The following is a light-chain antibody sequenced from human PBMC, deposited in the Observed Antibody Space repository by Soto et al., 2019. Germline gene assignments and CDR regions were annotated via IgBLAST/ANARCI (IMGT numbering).Light chain of an antibody. CDR1: QSVSSN. Sequence: IVLTQSPATLSVSPGDTATLSCRANQSVSSNLAWYQQKPGQAPRLLIYGASTRATAIPARFSGSGSGTEVTLNITSLQSEDIAVYYCQQYDTWLVWTFGQGTKVEI. CDR2: GAS. J-gene: IGKJ1*01. V-gene: IGKV3-15*01. CDR3: QQYDTWLVWT.